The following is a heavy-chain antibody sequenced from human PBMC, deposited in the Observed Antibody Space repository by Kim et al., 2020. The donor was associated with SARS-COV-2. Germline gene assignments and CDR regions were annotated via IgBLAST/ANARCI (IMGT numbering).Heavy chain of an antibody. CDR1: GFTFSSYW. Sequence: GGSLRLSCAASGFTFSSYWMSWVRQAPGKGLEWVANIKQDGSEKYYVDSVKGRFTISRDNAKNSLYLQMNSLRAEDTAVYYCARDPYSGYGNFDYWGQGTLVTVSS. J-gene: IGHJ4*02. V-gene: IGHV3-7*01. CDR3: ARDPYSGYGNFDY. D-gene: IGHD5-12*01. CDR2: IKQDGSEK.